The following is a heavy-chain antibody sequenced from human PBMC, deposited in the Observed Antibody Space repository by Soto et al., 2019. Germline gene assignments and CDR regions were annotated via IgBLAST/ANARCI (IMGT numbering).Heavy chain of an antibody. CDR1: GGSIRSGGYC. D-gene: IGHD6-13*01. CDR3: ARGIGSSSWLYNWSER. V-gene: IGHV4-30-2*01. Sequence: PSETRSLTCAVSGGSIRSGGYCWSWIVQPPGKGLEWIGYIYHSVSTYYNPSLKSRVTISVDRSKNQFSLKLSSVTAADTAVYYCARGIGSSSWLYNWSERWGKGNLVTVSA. J-gene: IGHJ5*02. CDR2: IYHSVST.